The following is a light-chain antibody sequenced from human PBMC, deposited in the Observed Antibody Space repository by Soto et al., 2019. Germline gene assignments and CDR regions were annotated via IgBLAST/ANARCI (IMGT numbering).Light chain of an antibody. J-gene: IGKJ4*01. V-gene: IGKV3-20*01. Sequence: ETVLTQSPGTLSLSPGERATLSCRASQSVGSSYLSWYQQKPGQAPRLLIYGSSSRATGIPDRFSGSGSGTDFTLTISSLQPEDVATYYCQKYHSAPLTFGGGTKVEIK. CDR2: GSS. CDR3: QKYHSAPLT. CDR1: QSVGSSY.